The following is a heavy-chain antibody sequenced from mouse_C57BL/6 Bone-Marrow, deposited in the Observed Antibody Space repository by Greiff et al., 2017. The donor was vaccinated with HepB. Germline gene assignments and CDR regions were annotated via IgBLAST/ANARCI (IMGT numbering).Heavy chain of an antibody. CDR2: IHPNSGST. CDR1: GYTFTSYW. Sequence: VQLQQPGAELVKPGASVKLSCKASGYTFTSYWMHWVKQRPGQGLEWIGMIHPNSGSTNYNETFKSKATLTVDTSSSTAYMQLSSLTSEDSAVYYCARSDFWFAYWGQGTLVTVSA. J-gene: IGHJ3*01. V-gene: IGHV1-64*01. CDR3: ARSDFWFAY.